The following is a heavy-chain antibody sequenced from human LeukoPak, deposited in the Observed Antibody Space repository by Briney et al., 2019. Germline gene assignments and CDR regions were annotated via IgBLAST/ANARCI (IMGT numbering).Heavy chain of an antibody. V-gene: IGHV1-8*01. D-gene: IGHD6-13*01. Sequence: ASVKVSCKASRYTFTRYDINWVRQAPGQGVEWMGWMNPNSGNTGYAQKFQGRVTRTRNTSIRTAYMELSSLRSEDTAVYYCASGTYSSSYWGQGTLVTVSS. CDR2: MNPNSGNT. J-gene: IGHJ4*02. CDR1: RYTFTRYD. CDR3: ASGTYSSSY.